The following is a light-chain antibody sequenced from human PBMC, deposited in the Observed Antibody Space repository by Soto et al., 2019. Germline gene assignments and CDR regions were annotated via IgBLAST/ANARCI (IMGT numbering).Light chain of an antibody. CDR3: QSYAYSPST. CDR1: ESISGTY. V-gene: IGKV3-20*01. J-gene: IGKJ1*01. Sequence: ELVLTQSPGTLSLTSGERATLSCRASESISGTYLGWYHQNPGQAPRLVMYSTSIRPAGIPDRFSGSESGADFALTISRLEPEDVGVYYCQSYAYSPSTVGRGTKVDSK. CDR2: STS.